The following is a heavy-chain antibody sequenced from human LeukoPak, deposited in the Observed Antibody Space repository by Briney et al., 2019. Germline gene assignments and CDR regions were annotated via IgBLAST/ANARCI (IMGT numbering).Heavy chain of an antibody. CDR1: GFTFSVYD. CDR2: IQFDGSNK. J-gene: IGHJ3*02. Sequence: GGSLRLSCAASGFTFSVYDMHWVRQTPGKGLEWVAFIQFDGSNKYYADSVKGRFTISKDNSDNTLYLRMNSLRADDTAVYYCARDCSSTSCYSDAYVFDMCGQGTMVTVSS. D-gene: IGHD2-2*01. V-gene: IGHV3-30*02. CDR3: ARDCSSTSCYSDAYVFDM.